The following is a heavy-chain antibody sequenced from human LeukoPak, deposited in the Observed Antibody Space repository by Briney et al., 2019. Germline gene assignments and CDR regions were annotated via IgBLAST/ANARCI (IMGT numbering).Heavy chain of an antibody. V-gene: IGHV4-59*01. CDR2: IYYSGST. CDR3: ASGVKRYSGYDLSLPDY. Sequence: SETLSLTCTVSGGSISSYYWSWIRQPPGKGLEWIGYIYYSGSTNYNPSLKSRVTISVDTSKNQFSLKLSSVTAADTAVYYCASGVKRYSGYDLSLPDYWGQGTLVTVSS. J-gene: IGHJ4*02. D-gene: IGHD5-12*01. CDR1: GGSISSYY.